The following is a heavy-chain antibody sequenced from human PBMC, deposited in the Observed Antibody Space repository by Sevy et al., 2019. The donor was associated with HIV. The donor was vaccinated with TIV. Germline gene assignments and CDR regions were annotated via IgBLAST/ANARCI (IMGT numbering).Heavy chain of an antibody. D-gene: IGHD6-25*01. J-gene: IGHJ6*03. CDR3: ARRGPAADDGAGHISHYYYMDV. Sequence: SETLSLTCTVSGDSISSYYWSWIRQPPGKGLEWIGYIYYSGTTNYNPSLRSRVTISVDRSKNQFSLRLTSVTAADTAIYYCARRGPAADDGAGHISHYYYMDVWGKGTAVTVSS. CDR2: IYYSGTT. CDR1: GDSISSYY. V-gene: IGHV4-59*08.